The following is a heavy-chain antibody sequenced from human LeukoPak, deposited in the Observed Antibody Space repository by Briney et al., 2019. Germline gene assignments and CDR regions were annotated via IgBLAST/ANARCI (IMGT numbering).Heavy chain of an antibody. D-gene: IGHD3-22*01. Sequence: SETLSLTCTVSGGSISSYCWSWIRQPPGRGLEWIGYIYYSGSTNYNPSLKSRVTISVDTSKNQFSLKLSSVTAADTAVYYCARGPSYYYDSKSDHWGQGTLVTVSS. CDR2: IYYSGST. CDR3: ARGPSYYYDSKSDH. V-gene: IGHV4-59*01. CDR1: GGSISSYC. J-gene: IGHJ4*02.